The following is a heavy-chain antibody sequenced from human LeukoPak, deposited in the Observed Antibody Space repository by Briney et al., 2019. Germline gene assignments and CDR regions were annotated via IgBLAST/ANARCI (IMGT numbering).Heavy chain of an antibody. V-gene: IGHV4-59*03. CDR2: IYYSGST. CDR3: AKGKLWFGELSSGAFDI. D-gene: IGHD3-10*01. Sequence: SETLSLTCTVSGGSLSSYYWSWVGQPPGKGVEWIGYIYYSGSTNYNPSLKSRVTISVDTSKNQFSLKLSSVTAADTAVYYCAKGKLWFGELSSGAFDIWGQGTVVTVSS. J-gene: IGHJ3*02. CDR1: GGSLSSYY.